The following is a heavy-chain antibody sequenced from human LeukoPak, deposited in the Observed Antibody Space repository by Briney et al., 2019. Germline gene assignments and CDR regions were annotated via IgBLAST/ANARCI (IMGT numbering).Heavy chain of an antibody. Sequence: GASVKVSCKASGYTFPNYGITWVRQAPGQGREWMGWISVYNGNSKDAQKLQGRVTMTTDTSTSTAYMELRSLRSDDTAVYYCARDGDYCSSTSCYLKYWGQGTLVTVSS. V-gene: IGHV1-18*01. D-gene: IGHD2-2*01. CDR2: ISVYNGNS. CDR1: GYTFPNYG. CDR3: ARDGDYCSSTSCYLKY. J-gene: IGHJ4*02.